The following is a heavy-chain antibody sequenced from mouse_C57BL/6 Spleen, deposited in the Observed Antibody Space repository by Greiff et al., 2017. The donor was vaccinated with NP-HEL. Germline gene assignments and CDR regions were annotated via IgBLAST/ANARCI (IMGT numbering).Heavy chain of an antibody. J-gene: IGHJ1*03. CDR1: GYTFTDYS. Sequence: VQLQQSGPELVKPGASVKLSCKASGYTFTDYSMDWVKQSHGQSLEWIGEINPNNGGTNYNQKFKGKATLTVDKSSSTAYMELRSLTSEDSAVYYCAREYGVGAMYFGGRGTAATVTSAS. V-gene: IGHV1-18*01. D-gene: IGHD1-1*01. CDR2: INPNNGGT. CDR3: AREYGVGAMYFGG.